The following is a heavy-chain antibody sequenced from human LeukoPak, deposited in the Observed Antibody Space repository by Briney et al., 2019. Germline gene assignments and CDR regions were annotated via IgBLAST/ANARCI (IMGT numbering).Heavy chain of an antibody. CDR2: IKSDGGT. D-gene: IGHD3-22*01. Sequence: PGGSLRLSCAASGFTFSTYWMHWVRHAPGKGLVWVSRIKSDGGTNYADSVKGRFTISRDNPKKTVSLQMNSLRPEATGVYYCARAPSEIGGYYPEYFRHWGQGTLVTVSS. J-gene: IGHJ1*01. V-gene: IGHV3-74*01. CDR3: ARAPSEIGGYYPEYFRH. CDR1: GFTFSTYW.